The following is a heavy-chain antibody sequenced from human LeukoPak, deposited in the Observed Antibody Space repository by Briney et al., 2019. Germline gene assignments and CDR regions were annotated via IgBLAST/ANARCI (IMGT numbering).Heavy chain of an antibody. J-gene: IGHJ4*02. D-gene: IGHD1-14*01. CDR1: GGSFTGYY. CDR2: IYYTGST. V-gene: IGHV4-59*01. CDR3: AGMRITTPTVRTLDY. Sequence: SETLSLTCVVSGGSFTGYYWSWIRQPPGKGLEWIGFIYYTGSTNYNPSLKSRVTISVDTSKNQFSLKLSSVTAADTAVYYCAGMRITTPTVRTLDYWGQGTLVTVSS.